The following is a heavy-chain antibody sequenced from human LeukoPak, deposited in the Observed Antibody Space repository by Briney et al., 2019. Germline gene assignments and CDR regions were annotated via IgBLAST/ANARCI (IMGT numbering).Heavy chain of an antibody. Sequence: PGGSLRLSCAASGFTFRLFAMSWVRQTPGKGLGWVSSIKADGYSTSHAESVRGRFTISRDNAKNLLFLQMNSLRVDDTAVYYCAKDWDSGGWYVFDSWGQGTPVAVSS. D-gene: IGHD6-19*01. CDR2: IKADGYST. J-gene: IGHJ4*02. CDR1: GFTFRLFA. CDR3: AKDWDSGGWYVFDS. V-gene: IGHV3-23*03.